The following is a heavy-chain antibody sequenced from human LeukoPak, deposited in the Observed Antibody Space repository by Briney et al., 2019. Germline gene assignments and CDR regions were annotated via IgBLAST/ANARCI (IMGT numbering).Heavy chain of an antibody. V-gene: IGHV1-2*02. CDR1: GYTFTGYY. D-gene: IGHD2-15*01. CDR2: INPNSGGT. J-gene: IGHJ4*02. CDR3: ARRYCSGGSCYSDY. Sequence: ASVKVSCKASGYTFTGYYMHWVRQAPGQGLEWMGWINPNSGGTNYAQKFQGRVTMTRDTSISTAYMELGRLRSDDTAVYYCARRYCSGGSCYSDYWGQGTLVTVSS.